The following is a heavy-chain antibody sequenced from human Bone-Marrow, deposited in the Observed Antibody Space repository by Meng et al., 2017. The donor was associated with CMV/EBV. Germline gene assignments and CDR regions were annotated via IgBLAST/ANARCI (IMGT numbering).Heavy chain of an antibody. D-gene: IGHD3-10*01. CDR3: GRDPRASGSATNWFDP. CDR1: GGSINSNTYY. Sequence: QVQLQESVPGLEKPSQTLSLTCTVSGGSINSNTYYWNWIRQAAGKGLEWIGRVYASGTTYYHPSLKSRVAISVDTSKNQFSLKLTSVTAADTAIYYCGRDPRASGSATNWFDPWGQGILVVASS. J-gene: IGHJ5*02. V-gene: IGHV4-61*02. CDR2: VYASGTT.